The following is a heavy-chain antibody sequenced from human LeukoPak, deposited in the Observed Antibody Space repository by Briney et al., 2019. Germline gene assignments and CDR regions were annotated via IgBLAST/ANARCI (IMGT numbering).Heavy chain of an antibody. CDR1: GGSISSSNW. D-gene: IGHD5-18*01. V-gene: IGHV4-4*02. CDR3: ARGAGEQLWFYFDY. J-gene: IGHJ4*02. CDR2: IYHSGST. Sequence: SGTLSLTCAVSGGSISSSNWWSWVRQPPGKGLEWIGEIYHSGSTDYNPSLKSRVTISVDKSKNQFSLKLSSVTAADTAVYYCARGAGEQLWFYFDYWGQGTLVTVSS.